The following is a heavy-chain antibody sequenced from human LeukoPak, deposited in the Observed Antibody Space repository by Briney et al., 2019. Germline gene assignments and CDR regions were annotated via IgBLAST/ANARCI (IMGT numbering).Heavy chain of an antibody. J-gene: IGHJ4*02. CDR3: ARGYSYVDY. CDR1: GFTLCSYA. D-gene: IGHD5-18*01. V-gene: IGHV3-23*01. Sequence: GGSLRLSCAASGFTLCSYAMSWVRQAPGEGVEWVSAISGSGGGTYYADSVKGRFTISRDNAKKTLYLQMNSLRAEDTAVYYCARGYSYVDYWGQGTLVTVSS. CDR2: ISGSGGGT.